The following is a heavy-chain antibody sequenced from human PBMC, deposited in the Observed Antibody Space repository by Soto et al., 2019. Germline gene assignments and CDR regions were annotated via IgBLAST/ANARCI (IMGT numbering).Heavy chain of an antibody. CDR2: IYYSGST. D-gene: IGHD5-18*01. V-gene: IGHV4-59*01. CDR3: ARVESIQLWASCCFDP. Sequence: SETLSLTCTVPGGSISSYYWRWIRQPPGKGLEWIGYIYYSGSTNYNPSLKSRVTISVDTSKNQFPLKLSSVTAADTAVYSCARVESIQLWASCCFDPWGQGTLVTVSS. CDR1: GGSISSYY. J-gene: IGHJ5*02.